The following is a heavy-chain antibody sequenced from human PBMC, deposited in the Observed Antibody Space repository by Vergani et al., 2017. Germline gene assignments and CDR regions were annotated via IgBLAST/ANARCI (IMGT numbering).Heavy chain of an antibody. Sequence: QLQLQESGPRLVKPSETLSLTCSPSGMSISNNNYYWGWIRQPPGKGLAWIGSIYDSRNNNYSPSLKSRVSISVDTSKNQFSLNLTSVTAADTAVYYCARHLRQLARNDVFDIWGHGTLVTVSS. J-gene: IGHJ3*02. CDR2: IYDSRNN. V-gene: IGHV4-39*01. D-gene: IGHD6-6*01. CDR3: ARHLRQLARNDVFDI. CDR1: GMSISNNNYY.